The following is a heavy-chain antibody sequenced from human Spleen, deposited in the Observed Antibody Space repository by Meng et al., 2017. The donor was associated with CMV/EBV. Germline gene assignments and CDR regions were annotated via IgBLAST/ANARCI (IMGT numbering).Heavy chain of an antibody. V-gene: IGHV4-30-4*08. CDR1: GGSISSGDYY. D-gene: IGHD5-18*01. CDR3: ARADSYGSYHFDY. Sequence: TVSGGSISSGDYYWSWIRQPPGKGLEWIGYIYYSGSTYYSPSLKSRVTISVDMSKNQFSLKLSSVAAADTAVYYCARADSYGSYHFDYWGQGTLVTVSS. J-gene: IGHJ4*02. CDR2: IYYSGST.